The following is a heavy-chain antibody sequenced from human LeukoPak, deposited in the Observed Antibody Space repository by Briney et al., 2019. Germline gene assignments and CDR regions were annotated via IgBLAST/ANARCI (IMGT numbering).Heavy chain of an antibody. CDR3: ARDGYDSSGYYFDY. CDR1: GFTFSSYA. V-gene: IGHV3-23*01. J-gene: IGHJ4*02. D-gene: IGHD3-22*01. Sequence: GGSLRLSCAASGFTFSSYAMSWVRQAPGKGLEWASAISGSGGSTYYADSVKGRFTISRDNSKNTLYLQMNSLRAEDTAVYYCARDGYDSSGYYFDYWGQGTLVTVSS. CDR2: ISGSGGST.